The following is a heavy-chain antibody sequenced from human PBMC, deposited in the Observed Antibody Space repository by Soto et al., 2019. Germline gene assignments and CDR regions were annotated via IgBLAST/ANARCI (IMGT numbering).Heavy chain of an antibody. J-gene: IGHJ4*02. CDR3: ASDPYYYASGY. CDR2: ISGGGETI. V-gene: IGHV3-11*01. Sequence: QVQLVQSGGGLIKPGGSLRLSCAASGFIFSYLYMTWIRQAPGKGLEWLSYISGGGETIHYADSVKGRFTVSRDNARRSLYLQMNSLRAEDTAVYYCASDPYYYASGYWGQGTLVTVSS. D-gene: IGHD3-10*01. CDR1: GFIFSYLY.